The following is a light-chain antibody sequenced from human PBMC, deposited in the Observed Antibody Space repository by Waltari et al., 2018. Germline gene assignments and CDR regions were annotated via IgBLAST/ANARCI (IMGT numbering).Light chain of an antibody. J-gene: IGKJ1*01. V-gene: IGKV2-24*01. CDR3: SQTSQFPLT. Sequence: EIVMTQTPLSLPVTLGHPASISCRSSQSLVHIDGNTYLNWLHQRPGQPPRLLLYEISKRVAGVPDRVSGSGAGTDFTLEITRVEPDDVGIYYCSQTSQFPLTFGQGTRVEIK. CDR2: EIS. CDR1: QSLVHIDGNTY.